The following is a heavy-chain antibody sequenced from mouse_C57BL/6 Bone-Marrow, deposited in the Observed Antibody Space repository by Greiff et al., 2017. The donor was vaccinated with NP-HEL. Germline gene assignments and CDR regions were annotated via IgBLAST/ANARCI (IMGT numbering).Heavy chain of an antibody. D-gene: IGHD2-5*01. CDR2: ISYDGSN. J-gene: IGHJ2*01. CDR3: ASSNWGFDY. Sequence: VQLQQSGPGLVKPSQSLSLTCSVTGYSITSGYYWNWIRQFPGNKLEWMGYISYDGSNNYNPSLKNRISITRDTSKNQFFLKLNSVTTEDTATYYCASSNWGFDYWGQGTTLTVSS. V-gene: IGHV3-6*01. CDR1: GYSITSGYY.